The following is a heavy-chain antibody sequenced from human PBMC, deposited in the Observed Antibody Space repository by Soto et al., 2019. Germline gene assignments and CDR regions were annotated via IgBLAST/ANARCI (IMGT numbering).Heavy chain of an antibody. J-gene: IGHJ5*02. CDR1: GFTFSSYS. CDR2: SSSSGSYI. V-gene: IGHV3-21*01. D-gene: IGHD6-25*01. Sequence: EVQLVESGGGLVKPGGSLRLSCAASGFTFSSYSMNWFPQAPGKGLEWVSSSSSSGSYIYYADSVKGRFTISRDNAKNSLYLQMNSLRVEDTAVYYCARDPIAARRVAWRQGTLVTVSS. CDR3: ARDPIAARRVA.